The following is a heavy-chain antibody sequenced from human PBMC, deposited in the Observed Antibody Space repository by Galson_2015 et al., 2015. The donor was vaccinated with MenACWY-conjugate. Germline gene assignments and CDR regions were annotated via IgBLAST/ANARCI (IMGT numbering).Heavy chain of an antibody. CDR1: GFTFSTYW. J-gene: IGHJ5*02. Sequence: SLRLSCATSGFTFSTYWTSWVRQAPGKGLEWVANIKRDGSEKYYVDSVKGRFTISRDNAKNSLYLKMNSLRVEDTAVYYCARGHLKLEPWGQGTLVTVSS. CDR2: IKRDGSEK. V-gene: IGHV3-7*01. CDR3: ARGHLKLEP.